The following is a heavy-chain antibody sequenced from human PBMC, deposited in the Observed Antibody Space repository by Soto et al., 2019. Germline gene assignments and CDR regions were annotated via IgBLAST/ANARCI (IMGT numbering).Heavy chain of an antibody. CDR2: IKTKTQGETT. V-gene: IGHV3-15*07. D-gene: IGHD3-3*01. CDR1: GFSISSAW. Sequence: EVQLVESGGGLVKPGGSLRLSCTASGFSISSAWMNWGRQAPGKGLEWVGRIKTKTQGETTDYPAPVKGRFTISRDDSKNTLYLQMNSLKMEDTAVYYCTTGSVEGYWGQGTLVTVSS. J-gene: IGHJ4*02. CDR3: TTGSVEGY.